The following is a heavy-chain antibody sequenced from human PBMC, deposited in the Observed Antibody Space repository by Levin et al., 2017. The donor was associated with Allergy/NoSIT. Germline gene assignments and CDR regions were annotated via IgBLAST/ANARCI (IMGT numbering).Heavy chain of an antibody. D-gene: IGHD1-14*01. Sequence: PSETLSLTCTLSGGSILSNYWSWIRQPPGKGLEWIGFISYNGDSKYNPSLKSRVTISLDTSKSQFSLTLNSVTAADTAVYFCAGYNAHRFAYWGQGTLVTVSS. CDR3: AGYNAHRFAY. CDR2: ISYNGDS. J-gene: IGHJ4*02. V-gene: IGHV4-59*01. CDR1: GGSILSNY.